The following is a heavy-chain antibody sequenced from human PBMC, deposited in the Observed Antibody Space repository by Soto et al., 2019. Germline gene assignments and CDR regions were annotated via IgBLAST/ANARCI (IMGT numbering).Heavy chain of an antibody. Sequence: GASVKVSCKASGYTFTSYDTNWVRQATGQGLEWMGWMNPNSGNTGYAQKFQGRVTMTRNTSISTAYMELSSLRSEDTAVYYCAILSPYYDFWSGYYLNWFDPWGQGTLVTVSS. D-gene: IGHD3-3*01. CDR3: AILSPYYDFWSGYYLNWFDP. V-gene: IGHV1-8*01. CDR1: GYTFTSYD. CDR2: MNPNSGNT. J-gene: IGHJ5*02.